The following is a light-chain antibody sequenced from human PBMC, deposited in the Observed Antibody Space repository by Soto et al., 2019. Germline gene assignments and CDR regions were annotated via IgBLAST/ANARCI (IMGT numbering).Light chain of an antibody. Sequence: EIVLTQSPATLSLSPGERATLSCRASQSVSSYLAWYQQKPGQAPRLLIYGVSSRATGIPDRFSGSGSGTDFTLTISRLEPEDFAVYYCHQYGSSHSFGQGTKLEIK. J-gene: IGKJ2*03. V-gene: IGKV3-20*01. CDR1: QSVSSY. CDR3: HQYGSSHS. CDR2: GVS.